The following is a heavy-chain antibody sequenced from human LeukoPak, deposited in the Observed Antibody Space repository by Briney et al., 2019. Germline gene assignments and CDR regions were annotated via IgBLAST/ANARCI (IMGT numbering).Heavy chain of an antibody. D-gene: IGHD6-19*01. CDR3: AKVLQWLGATSTYYGMDV. CDR1: GFTFSDYY. V-gene: IGHV3-11*04. Sequence: GGSLRLSCAASGFTFSDYYMSWIRQAPGKGLEWVSYISSSGSTIYYADSVKGRFTISRDNAKNSLYLQMNSLRAEDTAVYYCAKVLQWLGATSTYYGMDVWGQGTTVTVSS. CDR2: ISSSGSTI. J-gene: IGHJ6*02.